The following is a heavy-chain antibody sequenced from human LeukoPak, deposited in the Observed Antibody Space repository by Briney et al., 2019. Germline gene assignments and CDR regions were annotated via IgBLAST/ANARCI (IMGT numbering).Heavy chain of an antibody. CDR3: ARGGPRWDTDMVPPYFDY. V-gene: IGHV4-4*07. CDR2: IYTSGSA. J-gene: IGHJ4*02. Sequence: SETLSLTCTVSGGSISGYYWSWIRQPAGKGLEWIGRIYTSGSASYNPSLKSRVTRSVDTSKNQFSLQLSSVTAPDTAVYYCARGGPRWDTDMVPPYFDYWGQGTLVTVSS. CDR1: GGSISGYY. D-gene: IGHD5-18*01.